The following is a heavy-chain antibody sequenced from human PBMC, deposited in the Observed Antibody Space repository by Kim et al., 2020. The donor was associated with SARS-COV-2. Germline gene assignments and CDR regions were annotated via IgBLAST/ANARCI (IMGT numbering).Heavy chain of an antibody. CDR2: INPSGGST. Sequence: ASVKVSCKASGYTFTTYFIYWVRQAPGQGLEWMGIINPSGGSTSYAQKFQGRVTMTRDTSTSTVSLVVNRLRPEDTAVYYCARALTWYDRSAHCGQGTLVTVSS. V-gene: IGHV1-46*01. J-gene: IGHJ4*02. CDR3: ARALTWYDRSAH. D-gene: IGHD3-22*01. CDR1: GYTFTTYF.